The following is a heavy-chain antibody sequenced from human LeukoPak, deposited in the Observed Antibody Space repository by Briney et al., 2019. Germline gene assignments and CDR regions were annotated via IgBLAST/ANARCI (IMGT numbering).Heavy chain of an antibody. Sequence: GSLRLSCAASGFTFSSYPMSWVRQTPGKGLEWVSRISDSALTTDYTDSVKGRFIISRDNSKNTLYLQMSSLRADDTAVYYCAKRQRITLFGVNADYFDYWGQGTLVTVSS. J-gene: IGHJ4*02. CDR1: GFTFSSYP. CDR3: AKRQRITLFGVNADYFDY. V-gene: IGHV3-23*01. D-gene: IGHD3-3*01. CDR2: ISDSALTT.